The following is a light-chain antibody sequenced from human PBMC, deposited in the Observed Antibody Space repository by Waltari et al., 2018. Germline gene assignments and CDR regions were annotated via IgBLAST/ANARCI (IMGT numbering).Light chain of an antibody. Sequence: ETLMTQSPATLSLTPGERATLSCRASQNVERLLAWYQQRPGQAPRLLISGAYTRAPGVPARFSGSGSGTEFTHTITSLQPEDFAHYFCQQYNNWPRTFGPGTRVEL. J-gene: IGKJ1*01. CDR2: GAY. CDR3: QQYNNWPRT. CDR1: QNVERL. V-gene: IGKV3-15*01.